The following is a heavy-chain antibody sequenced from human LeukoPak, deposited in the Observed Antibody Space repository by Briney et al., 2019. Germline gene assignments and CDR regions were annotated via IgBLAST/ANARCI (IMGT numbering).Heavy chain of an antibody. CDR2: IKQDGSEI. Sequence: ETLSLTCAVYGGSFSGYYWSWVRQAPGKGLEWVANIKQDGSEIDYADSMKGRFTISRDNTKISVYLQVNSLRVEDTGVYHCARIGYSSSSFDYWGQGTLVTVSS. J-gene: IGHJ4*03. CDR1: GGSFSGYY. CDR3: ARIGYSSSSFDY. V-gene: IGHV3-7*01. D-gene: IGHD6-13*01.